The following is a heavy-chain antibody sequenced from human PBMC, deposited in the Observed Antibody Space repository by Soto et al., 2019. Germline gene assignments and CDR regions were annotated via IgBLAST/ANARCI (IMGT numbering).Heavy chain of an antibody. J-gene: IGHJ4*02. Sequence: SVKVSCKASGGTFSSYAISWVRQAPGQGLEWMGGIIPIFGTANYAQKFQGRVTITADESTSTAYMELSSLRSEDTAVYYCANTTYYYDSSGYYVPKFDYWGRG. CDR3: ANTTYYYDSSGYYVPKFDY. V-gene: IGHV1-69*13. CDR1: GGTFSSYA. D-gene: IGHD3-22*01. CDR2: IIPIFGTA.